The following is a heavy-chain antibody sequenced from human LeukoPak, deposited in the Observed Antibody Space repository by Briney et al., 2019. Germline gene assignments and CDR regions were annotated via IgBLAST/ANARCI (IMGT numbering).Heavy chain of an antibody. J-gene: IGHJ6*02. D-gene: IGHD1-14*01. CDR3: ARGPRTYGMDV. CDR1: GGSISSYY. Sequence: PSETLSLTCTVSGGSISSYYWSWIRQPPGKGLEWIGEINHSGSTNYNPSLKSRVTISVDTSKNQFSLKLSSVTAADTAVYYCARGPRTYGMDVWGQGTTVTVSS. CDR2: INHSGST. V-gene: IGHV4-34*01.